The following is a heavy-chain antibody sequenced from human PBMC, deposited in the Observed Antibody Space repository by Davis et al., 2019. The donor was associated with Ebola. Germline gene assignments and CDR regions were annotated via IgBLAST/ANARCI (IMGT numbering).Heavy chain of an antibody. D-gene: IGHD3-10*01. J-gene: IGHJ4*02. CDR2: VNPIGGIT. Sequence: AASVKVSCKASGYTFTAYYMHWVRQAPGQGLEWMGVVNPIGGITTFAQKFQGRVTMTRDTSTSTVYMELSSLRSEDTALYYCARGGKRNRWFAPIVYWGQGTLVTVSS. CDR1: GYTFTAYY. V-gene: IGHV1-46*01. CDR3: ARGGKRNRWFAPIVY.